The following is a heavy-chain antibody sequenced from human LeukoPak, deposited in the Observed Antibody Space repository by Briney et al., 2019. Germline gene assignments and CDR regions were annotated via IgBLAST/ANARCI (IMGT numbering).Heavy chain of an antibody. J-gene: IGHJ3*02. CDR3: ARDGRGYLNDAFDI. CDR1: RFTFSSYW. D-gene: IGHD3-22*01. CDR2: ISSSSSYI. Sequence: GGSLRLSCAASRFTFSSYWMSWVRQAPGKGLEWVSSISSSSSYIYYADSVKGRFTISRDNAKNSLYLQMNSLRAEDTAVYYCARDGRGYLNDAFDIWGQGTMVTVSS. V-gene: IGHV3-21*01.